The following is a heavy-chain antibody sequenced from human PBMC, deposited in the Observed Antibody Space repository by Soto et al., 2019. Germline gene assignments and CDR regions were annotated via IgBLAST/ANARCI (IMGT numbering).Heavy chain of an antibody. V-gene: IGHV3-23*01. CDR3: ARDRPPQFIVARPHDS. CDR1: GFTFNNFA. D-gene: IGHD6-6*01. Sequence: GGSLRLSCVVSGFTFNNFAMTWVRQAPGKGLEWVSRISDSGGATYYADSVKGRFTVSRDNSRDTLYLQMNSLRVDDTATYYCARDRPPQFIVARPHDSWGRGTLVTVSS. J-gene: IGHJ5*01. CDR2: ISDSGGAT.